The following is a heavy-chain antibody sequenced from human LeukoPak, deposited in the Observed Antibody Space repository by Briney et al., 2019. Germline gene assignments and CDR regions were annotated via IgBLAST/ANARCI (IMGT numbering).Heavy chain of an antibody. CDR2: ITGSGGTT. J-gene: IGHJ3*02. D-gene: IGHD7-27*01. V-gene: IGHV3-23*01. Sequence: PGGSLRLSCTASGFTFSTYAMSWVRQAPGKGLEWVSGITGSGGTTYHADSVKGRFTISRDNSKNTLYLQMNSLRAEDTAVYYCAKDFLGTVPDVFDIWGQGTMVTVSS. CDR1: GFTFSTYA. CDR3: AKDFLGTVPDVFDI.